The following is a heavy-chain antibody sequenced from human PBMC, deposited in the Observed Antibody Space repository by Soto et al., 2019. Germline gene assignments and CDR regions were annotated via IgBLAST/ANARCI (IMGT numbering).Heavy chain of an antibody. V-gene: IGHV1-69*08. Sequence: QVQLVQSGAEVKKPGSSVKVSCKASGGTFSSYTISWVRQAPGQGLEWMGRIIPILGIANYAQKFQGRVTITEDKSTSTAYMELSSLRSGDTAVYYCARERGGGVYFDYWGQGTLVTVSS. D-gene: IGHD3-16*01. CDR2: IIPILGIA. CDR3: ARERGGGVYFDY. CDR1: GGTFSSYT. J-gene: IGHJ4*02.